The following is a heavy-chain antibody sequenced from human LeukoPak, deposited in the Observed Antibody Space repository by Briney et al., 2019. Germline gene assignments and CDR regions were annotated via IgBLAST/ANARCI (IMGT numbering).Heavy chain of an antibody. J-gene: IGHJ4*02. V-gene: IGHV3-48*01. D-gene: IGHD4-17*01. Sequence: GRSLRLSCAASGFTFSSYSMNCVRQAPGKGLEWVSYISSSSSTIYYADSVKGRFTISRDNAKNSLYLQMNSLRAEDTAVYYCARVFIGDYGDYQFDYWGQGTLVTASS. CDR1: GFTFSSYS. CDR2: ISSSSSTI. CDR3: ARVFIGDYGDYQFDY.